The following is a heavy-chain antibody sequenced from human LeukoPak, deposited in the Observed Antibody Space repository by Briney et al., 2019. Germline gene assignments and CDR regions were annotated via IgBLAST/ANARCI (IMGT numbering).Heavy chain of an antibody. V-gene: IGHV3-23*01. CDR3: AKQSRSSGWYPIDY. CDR1: GFTFSSYA. J-gene: IGHJ4*02. Sequence: GGSLRLSCAASGFTFSSYAMSWVRQAPGRGLEWVSAISGSGGSTYYADSVKGRFTISRDNSKNTLYLQMNSLRAEDTAVYYCAKQSRSSGWYPIDYWGQGTLVTVSS. CDR2: ISGSGGST. D-gene: IGHD6-19*01.